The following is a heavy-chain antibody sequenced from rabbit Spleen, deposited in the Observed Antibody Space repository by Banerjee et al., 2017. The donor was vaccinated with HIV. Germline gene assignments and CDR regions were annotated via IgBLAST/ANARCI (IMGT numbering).Heavy chain of an antibody. CDR1: GFDFRRYY. V-gene: IGHV1S7*01. CDR2: IDVGEGNT. CDR3: ARGIPYGFAGDAYPPYAMDL. D-gene: IGHD6-1*01. J-gene: IGHJ6*01. Sequence: QLKESGGGLVQPGGSLTLSCKASGFDFRRYYLSWVRQAPGKGLEWIGIIDVGEGNTDYASWVNGRFTISSDNAQNTVDLQMNSLTAADTATYFCARGIPYGFAGDAYPPYAMDLWGPGTLVTVS.